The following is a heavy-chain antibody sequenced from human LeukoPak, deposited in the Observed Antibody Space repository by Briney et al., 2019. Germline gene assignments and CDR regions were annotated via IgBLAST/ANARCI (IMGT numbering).Heavy chain of an antibody. CDR3: ARSPREWELPGAIDY. CDR2: IYYSGST. D-gene: IGHD1-26*01. Sequence: SETLSLTCTVSGGSLSSYYWSWIRQPPGKGLEWIGYIYYSGSTNYNPSLKSRVTISVDTSKNQFSLKLSSVTAADTAVYYCARSPREWELPGAIDYWGQGTLVTVSS. CDR1: GGSLSSYY. V-gene: IGHV4-59*01. J-gene: IGHJ4*02.